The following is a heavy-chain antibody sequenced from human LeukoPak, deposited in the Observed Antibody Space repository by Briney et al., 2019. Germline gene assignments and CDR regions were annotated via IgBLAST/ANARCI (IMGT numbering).Heavy chain of an antibody. Sequence: ASVKVSCKASGYTLASYGITWVRQAPGQGLECMGWISGSNGNTKYAQKLQGGVTMTTDTSTNTAYMELRSLRSDDTAMYYCARDGGGVDGDYWGQGTLVTVSS. V-gene: IGHV1-18*01. J-gene: IGHJ4*02. CDR1: GYTLASYG. CDR2: ISGSNGNT. CDR3: ARDGGGVDGDY. D-gene: IGHD2-8*02.